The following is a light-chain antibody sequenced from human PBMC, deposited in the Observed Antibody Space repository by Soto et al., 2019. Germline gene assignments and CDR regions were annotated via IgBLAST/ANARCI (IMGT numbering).Light chain of an antibody. CDR1: QSVSSSY. J-gene: IGKJ2*01. V-gene: IGKV3-20*01. CDR3: QQYGSSPMYT. Sequence: EIVLTQSPGTLSLSPGERATLSCRASQSVSSSYLAWYQQKPGQAPGLLIYGASSRATGIPDRFSGSGSGTDFTLTISRLEPNDFAVYYCQQYGSSPMYTFGQGTKVEIK. CDR2: GAS.